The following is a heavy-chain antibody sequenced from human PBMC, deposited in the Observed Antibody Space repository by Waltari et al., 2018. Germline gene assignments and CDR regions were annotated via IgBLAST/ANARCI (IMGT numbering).Heavy chain of an antibody. Sequence: QVQLVESGGGVVQPGRSLRLSCAASGFTFSSYGMTWVRLAPGKGLEWVALVSYEGNHKFYADSVKGRFTISRDNSQNTLYLQMDSLRTDDAAVYYCARDRDYFDYWGQGTLVTVSS. CDR2: VSYEGNHK. J-gene: IGHJ4*02. V-gene: IGHV3-30*04. CDR1: GFTFSSYG. CDR3: ARDRDYFDY.